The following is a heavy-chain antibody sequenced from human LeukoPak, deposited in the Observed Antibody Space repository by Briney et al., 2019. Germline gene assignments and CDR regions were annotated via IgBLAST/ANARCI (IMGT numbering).Heavy chain of an antibody. J-gene: IGHJ4*02. V-gene: IGHV1-18*04. CDR2: ISAYNGNT. CDR3: ARAPTLGYSYGYDY. Sequence: GASVKVSCKASGYTFTSYGISWVRQAPGQGLEWMGWISAYNGNTNYAQKPQGRVTMTTDTSTSTAYMELRSLRSDDTAVYYCARAPTLGYSYGYDYWGQGTLVTVSS. CDR1: GYTFTSYG. D-gene: IGHD5-18*01.